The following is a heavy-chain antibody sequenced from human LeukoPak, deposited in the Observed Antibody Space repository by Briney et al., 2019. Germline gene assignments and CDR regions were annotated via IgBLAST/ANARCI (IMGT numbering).Heavy chain of an antibody. D-gene: IGHD2-21*01. CDR1: GVSFSGYY. V-gene: IGHV4-34*01. J-gene: IGHJ4*02. CDR2: INYSGST. CDR3: ARLVILDNSYYLEC. Sequence: PSDTLSLTCAVYGVSFSGYYWRWIRQPAGKGREWIGEINYSGSTNYGRSIKSRVNISVDPSKHQFSLKLSAVTAEDSVVYCSARLVILDNSYYLECWGQGTLVTVS.